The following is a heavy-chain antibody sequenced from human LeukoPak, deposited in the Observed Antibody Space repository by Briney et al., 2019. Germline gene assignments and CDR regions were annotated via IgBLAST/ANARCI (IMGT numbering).Heavy chain of an antibody. CDR3: ATAFGLAAAGLFDY. CDR2: IIPIFGTA. V-gene: IGHV1-69*05. D-gene: IGHD6-13*01. CDR1: GGTFSSYA. J-gene: IGHJ4*02. Sequence: ASVKVSCKASGGTFSSYAISWVRQAPGQGLEWMGGIIPIFGTANYAQKFQGRVTITTDESTSTAYMELSSLRSEDTAVYYCATAFGLAAAGLFDYWGQGTLVTVSS.